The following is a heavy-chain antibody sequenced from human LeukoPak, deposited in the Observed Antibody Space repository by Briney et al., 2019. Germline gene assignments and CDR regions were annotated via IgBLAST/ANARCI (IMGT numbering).Heavy chain of an antibody. V-gene: IGHV4-59*01. J-gene: IGHJ4*02. CDR2: IYYSGST. CDR3: ASSLGYYYYYFDY. CDR1: GGSISSYY. D-gene: IGHD3-22*01. Sequence: NPSETLSLTCTVSGGSISSYYWSWIRQPPGKGLEWIGYIYYSGSTNYNPSLESRVTISVDTSKNQFSLKLSSVTAADTAVYYCASSLGYYYYYFDYWGQGTLVTVSS.